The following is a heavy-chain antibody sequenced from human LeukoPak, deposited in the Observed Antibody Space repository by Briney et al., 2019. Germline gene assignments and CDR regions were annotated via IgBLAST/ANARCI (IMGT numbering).Heavy chain of an antibody. CDR1: RGSFSGYY. CDR2: VNHGGST. CDR3: ARAPVSIAVAGTGYFDY. J-gene: IGHJ4*02. D-gene: IGHD6-19*01. Sequence: SSETLSLTCAVYRGSFSGYYWSWIRQPPGKGREWIGEVNHGGSTNYNPYLKSPVTISVDTSKHQFSLKLSSVTAADTAVYYCARAPVSIAVAGTGYFDYWGQGTLVTVSS. V-gene: IGHV4-34*01.